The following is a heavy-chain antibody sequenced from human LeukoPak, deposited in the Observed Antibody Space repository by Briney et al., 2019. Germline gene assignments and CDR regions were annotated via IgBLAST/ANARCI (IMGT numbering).Heavy chain of an antibody. J-gene: IGHJ1*01. CDR2: ISWNGGSV. CDR1: SRGGYA. Sequence: SRGGYAWNWIRQPPGKGLEWVSGISWNGGSVGYADSVQGRFIISRDDANNSLYLHMNSLRPEDVGLYYCVKGGGSSGYRPLHHWGQGTLVTVSS. CDR3: VKGGGSSGYRPLHH. V-gene: IGHV3-9*03. D-gene: IGHD3-22*01.